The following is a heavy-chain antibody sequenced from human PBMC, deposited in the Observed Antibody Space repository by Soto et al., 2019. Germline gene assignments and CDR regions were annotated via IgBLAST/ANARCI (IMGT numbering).Heavy chain of an antibody. D-gene: IGHD6-13*01. CDR1: GGSISSSSYY. Sequence: ASETLSLTCTVSGGSISSSSYYWGWIRQPPGKGLEWIGSIYYSGSTYYNPSLKSRVTISVDTSKNQFSLKLSSVTAADTAVYYCARRGIAAAGTGGMDVWGQGTTVTVSS. J-gene: IGHJ6*02. V-gene: IGHV4-39*01. CDR3: ARRGIAAAGTGGMDV. CDR2: IYYSGST.